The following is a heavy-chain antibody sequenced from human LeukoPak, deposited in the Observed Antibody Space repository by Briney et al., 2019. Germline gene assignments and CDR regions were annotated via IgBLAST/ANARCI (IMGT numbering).Heavy chain of an antibody. J-gene: IGHJ4*02. CDR2: ISGFNGET. V-gene: IGHV1-18*01. CDR1: GYTFTSHG. Sequence: ASVEVSCKTYGYTFTSHGISWVRQAPGQGLEWMGWISGFNGETHYAQNLQGRVTMTTDTSTSTAYMELRSLRSDDTAVYYCARDPSNTSGRYTYFDYWGQGTLVTVSS. D-gene: IGHD3-16*02. CDR3: ARDPSNTSGRYTYFDY.